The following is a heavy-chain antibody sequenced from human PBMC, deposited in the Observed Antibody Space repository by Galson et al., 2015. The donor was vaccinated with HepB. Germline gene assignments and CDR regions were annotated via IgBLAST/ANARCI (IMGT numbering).Heavy chain of an antibody. J-gene: IGHJ4*02. V-gene: IGHV3-66*02. Sequence: SLRLSCAASGFTVSSNYMSRVRQAPGKGLEWVSVIYSGGSTYYADSVKGRFTISRDNSKNTLYLQMNSLRAEDTAVYYCAREGLLWFGEFYWGQGTLVTVPS. CDR2: IYSGGST. CDR1: GFTVSSNY. CDR3: AREGLLWFGEFY. D-gene: IGHD3-10*01.